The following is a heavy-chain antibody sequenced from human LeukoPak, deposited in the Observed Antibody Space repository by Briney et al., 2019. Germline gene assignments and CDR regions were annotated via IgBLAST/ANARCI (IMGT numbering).Heavy chain of an antibody. J-gene: IGHJ4*02. CDR2: ISSSSSYI. V-gene: IGHV3-21*01. D-gene: IGHD6-19*01. CDR1: GLTFSSYS. Sequence: AGGSLRLSCAASGLTFSSYSMNWVRQAPGKGLEWVSSISSSSSYIYYADSVKGRFTISRDNAKNSLYLQMNSLRAEDTAVYYCAREGIAVAGYVYWGQGTLVTVSS. CDR3: AREGIAVAGYVY.